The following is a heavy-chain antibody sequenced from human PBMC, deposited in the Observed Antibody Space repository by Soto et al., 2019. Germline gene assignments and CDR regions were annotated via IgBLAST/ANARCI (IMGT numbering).Heavy chain of an antibody. CDR3: SRTTLAAASPYQH. J-gene: IGHJ1*01. Sequence: PGESLKISCQASGYSFTNYWIAWVRQVPGKGLGWMGIIYPDDSDTRYNPTFEGHVTISADKSISTAYLQWSSLRSEDTAVYYCSRTTLAAASPYQHWGQGTLVTVSA. CDR1: GYSFTNYW. CDR2: IYPDDSDT. V-gene: IGHV5-51*01. D-gene: IGHD6-13*01.